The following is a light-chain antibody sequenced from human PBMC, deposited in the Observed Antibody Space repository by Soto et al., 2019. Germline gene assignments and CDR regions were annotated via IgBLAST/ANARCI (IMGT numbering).Light chain of an antibody. V-gene: IGKV1-5*01. CDR3: QQYNSYSWT. J-gene: IGKJ1*01. Sequence: DMQITQSPSFLSASVGDKVTIACRATESVSKWLAWYQEKPGNPPRPLIYDASTLESGVPSRFSGSGSGTEFTLTISSLQADDFAIYYCQQYNSYSWTFGQGTKVDIK. CDR2: DAS. CDR1: ESVSKW.